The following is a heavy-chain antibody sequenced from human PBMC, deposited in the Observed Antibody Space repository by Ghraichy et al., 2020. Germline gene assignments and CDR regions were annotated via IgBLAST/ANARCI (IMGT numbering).Heavy chain of an antibody. V-gene: IGHV3-21*01. CDR2: ISSSSSYI. D-gene: IGHD3-3*01. CDR1: GFTFSSYS. J-gene: IGHJ6*02. CDR3: ARDLYYDFWSGYYDGSDYYYGMDV. Sequence: GGSLRLSCAASGFTFSSYSMNWVRQAPGKGLEWVSSISSSSSYIYYADSVKGRFTISRDNAKNSLYLQMNSLRAEDTAVYYCARDLYYDFWSGYYDGSDYYYGMDVWGQGTTVTVSS.